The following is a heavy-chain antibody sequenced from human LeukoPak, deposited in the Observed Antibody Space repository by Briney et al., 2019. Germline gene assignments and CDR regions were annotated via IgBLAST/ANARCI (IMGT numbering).Heavy chain of an antibody. CDR2: INHSGST. V-gene: IGHV4-34*01. CDR1: GGAFSGYY. Sequence: SETLSLTCAVYGGAFSGYYWSWIRQPPGKGLEWIGEINHSGSTNYNPSLKSRVTISVDTSKNQFSLKLSSVTAADTAVYYCARSYSSSWYIRYWGQGTLVTVSS. J-gene: IGHJ4*02. CDR3: ARSYSSSWYIRY. D-gene: IGHD6-13*01.